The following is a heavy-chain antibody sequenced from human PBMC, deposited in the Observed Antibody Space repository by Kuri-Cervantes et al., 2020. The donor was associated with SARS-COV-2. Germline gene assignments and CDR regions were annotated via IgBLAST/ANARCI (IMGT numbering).Heavy chain of an antibody. Sequence: ESLKISCAVYGGSFSGYYWGWIRQPPGKGLEWIGSIYHSGSTYYNPSLKSRVTISVDTSKNQFSLKLSSVTAADTAVYYCARWRWELPRFDYWGQGTLVTVSS. D-gene: IGHD1-26*01. CDR2: IYHSGST. V-gene: IGHV4-34*01. J-gene: IGHJ4*02. CDR1: GGSFSGYY. CDR3: ARWRWELPRFDY.